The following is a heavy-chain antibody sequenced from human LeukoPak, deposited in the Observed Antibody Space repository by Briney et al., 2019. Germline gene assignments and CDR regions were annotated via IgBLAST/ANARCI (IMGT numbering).Heavy chain of an antibody. V-gene: IGHV3-33*01. CDR1: GSTFSSYA. D-gene: IGHD6-19*01. CDR2: IGSHGNKK. J-gene: IGHJ4*02. Sequence: GVSVRLSCAASGSTFSSYAMHWVRQAPGKGLEWVALIGSHGNKKYYADSVKGRFSISRDNSNNTLYLQMNSLGVGDTAVYYCARGRYSSGWKDYWGQGTLATLSS. CDR3: ARGRYSSGWKDY.